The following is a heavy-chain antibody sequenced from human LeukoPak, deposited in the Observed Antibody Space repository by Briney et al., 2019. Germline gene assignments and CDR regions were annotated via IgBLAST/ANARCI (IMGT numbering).Heavy chain of an antibody. J-gene: IGHJ4*02. D-gene: IGHD5-18*01. CDR2: MSYDGSNK. V-gene: IGHV3-30*04. CDR1: GFTFSSYA. CDR3: ARLGSYGYFDY. Sequence: GGSLRLSCAASGFTFSSYAMHWVRQAPGKGLEWVAVMSYDGSNKYYADSVKGRFTISRDNSKNTLYLQMNSLRAEDTAVYYCARLGSYGYFDYWGQGTLVTVSS.